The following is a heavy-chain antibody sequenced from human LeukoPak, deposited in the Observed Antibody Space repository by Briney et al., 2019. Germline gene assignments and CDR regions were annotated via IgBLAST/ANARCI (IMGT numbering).Heavy chain of an antibody. CDR1: GFSLTTRKVG. V-gene: IGHV2-5*02. Sequence: SGPTLVKPTHTLTLTCTFSGFSLTTRKVGVGWVRQPPGKALEGLALIYWDDEKRYSPSLKSRLTITKDTSKNQVVLTMTNMDPVDTGTYYCAHSTTGHFDSWGQGTLVTVSS. J-gene: IGHJ5*01. CDR2: IYWDDEK. D-gene: IGHD1-1*01. CDR3: AHSTTGHFDS.